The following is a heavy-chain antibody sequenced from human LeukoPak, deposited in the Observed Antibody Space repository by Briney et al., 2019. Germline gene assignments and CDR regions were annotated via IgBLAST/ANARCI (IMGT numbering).Heavy chain of an antibody. CDR3: ARGRDIVATFGYYYYYGMDV. CDR2: INHSGST. V-gene: IGHV4-34*01. Sequence: SETLSLTCAVYGGSFSGYYWSWIRQPPGKGLEWIGEINHSGSTSYNPSLKSRVTVSVDTSKNQFSLKLSSVTAADTAVYYCARGRDIVATFGYYYYYGMDVWGQGTTVTVSS. CDR1: GGSFSGYY. D-gene: IGHD5-12*01. J-gene: IGHJ6*02.